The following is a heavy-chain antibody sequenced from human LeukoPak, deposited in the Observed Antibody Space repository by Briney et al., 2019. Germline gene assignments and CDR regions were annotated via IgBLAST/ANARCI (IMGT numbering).Heavy chain of an antibody. V-gene: IGHV1-2*02. Sequence: GASVKVSCKASGYTFTGYYTHWVRQAPGQGLEWMGWINPNSGGTNYAQKFQGRVTMTRDTSISTAYMELSRLRSDDTAVYYCARSPTTVTAFDYWGQGTLVTVSS. CDR2: INPNSGGT. J-gene: IGHJ4*02. CDR3: ARSPTTVTAFDY. D-gene: IGHD4-17*01. CDR1: GYTFTGYY.